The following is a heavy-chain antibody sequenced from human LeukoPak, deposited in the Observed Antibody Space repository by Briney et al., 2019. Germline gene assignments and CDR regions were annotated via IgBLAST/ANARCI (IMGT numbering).Heavy chain of an antibody. CDR2: ISGSDGST. D-gene: IGHD3-3*01. Sequence: GGSLRLSCAASGFTFSSYAMSWVRQAPGKGLEWVSAISGSDGSTYYADSVKGRFTISRDNSKNTLYLQMNSLRAEDTAVYYCAKEYYDFWSGYPHDYWGQGTLVTVSS. J-gene: IGHJ4*02. V-gene: IGHV3-23*01. CDR1: GFTFSSYA. CDR3: AKEYYDFWSGYPHDY.